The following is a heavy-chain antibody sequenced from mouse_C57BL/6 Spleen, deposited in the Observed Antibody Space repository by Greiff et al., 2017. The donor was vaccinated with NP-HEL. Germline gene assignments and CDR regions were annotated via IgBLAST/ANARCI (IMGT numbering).Heavy chain of an antibody. V-gene: IGHV1-80*01. CDR3: ARESLSYFDV. Sequence: QVHVKQSGAELVKPGASVKISCKASGYAFSSYWMNWVKQRPGKGLEWIGQIYPGDGDTNYNGKFKGKATLTADKSSSTAYMQLSSLTSEDSAVYFCARESLSYFDVWGTGTTVTVSS. CDR2: IYPGDGDT. J-gene: IGHJ1*03. CDR1: GYAFSSYW. D-gene: IGHD6-5*01.